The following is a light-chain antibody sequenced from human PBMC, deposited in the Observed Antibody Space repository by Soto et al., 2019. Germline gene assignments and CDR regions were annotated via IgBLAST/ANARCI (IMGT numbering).Light chain of an antibody. CDR2: EVR. CDR1: NRDVGSYNL. Sequence: QSALIQPASVSGSPGQSITIACTGTNRDVGSYNLVSWYQQRPGEAPKLIISEVRNRPSGISYRFTGSKSGNTASLTISGLQAEDEADYYCSSYTTTSTLVFGGGTKVTVL. J-gene: IGLJ3*02. CDR3: SSYTTTSTLV. V-gene: IGLV2-14*01.